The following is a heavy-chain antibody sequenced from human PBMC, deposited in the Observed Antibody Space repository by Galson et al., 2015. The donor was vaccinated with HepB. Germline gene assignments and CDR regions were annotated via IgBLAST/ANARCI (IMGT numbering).Heavy chain of an antibody. Sequence: SLRLSCAASGFTFSSYAMTWVRQAPGKGLEWVSVITDSGDNTCDADSVKGRFTISRDNSKNTLYLQMNSLRAEDTAVYYCADLVRGRNGEYFRHWGQGTLVTVSS. D-gene: IGHD3-10*01. CDR2: ITDSGDNT. J-gene: IGHJ1*01. CDR1: GFTFSSYA. V-gene: IGHV3-23*01. CDR3: ADLVRGRNGEYFRH.